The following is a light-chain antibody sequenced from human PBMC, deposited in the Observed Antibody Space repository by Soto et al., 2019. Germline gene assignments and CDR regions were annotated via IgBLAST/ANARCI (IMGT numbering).Light chain of an antibody. Sequence: DIQMTQSPSAMSASGGDRVTITCRASQNISSWLAWYQQKPGKAPNSLIHDASSLESGVPPRLSGSGSGTEFALTIINLQPADSATYYCQHYKAFSAWTFGQGTKGEIK. CDR2: DAS. CDR3: QHYKAFSAWT. V-gene: IGKV1-5*01. CDR1: QNISSW. J-gene: IGKJ1*01.